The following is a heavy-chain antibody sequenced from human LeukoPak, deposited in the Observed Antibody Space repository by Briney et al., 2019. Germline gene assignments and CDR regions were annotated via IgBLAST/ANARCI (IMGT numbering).Heavy chain of an antibody. CDR3: AREGPDASSSSSVDY. Sequence: GGSLRLSCAASGFTFSSYGMHWVRQAPGKGLEWVAVIWYDGSNKYYADSVKGRFTISRDNSKNTLYLQMNSLRAEDTAVYYCAREGPDASSSSSVDYWGQGTLVTVSS. CDR1: GFTFSSYG. V-gene: IGHV3-33*01. D-gene: IGHD6-6*01. J-gene: IGHJ4*02. CDR2: IWYDGSNK.